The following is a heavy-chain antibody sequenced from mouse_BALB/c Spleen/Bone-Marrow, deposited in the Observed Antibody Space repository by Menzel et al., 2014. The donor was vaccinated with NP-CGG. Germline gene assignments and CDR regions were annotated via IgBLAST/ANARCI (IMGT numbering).Heavy chain of an antibody. CDR1: GFNIKDTY. CDR3: ARWGKLGRGYFDV. V-gene: IGHV14-3*02. J-gene: IGHJ1*01. CDR2: IDPANGNT. D-gene: IGHD4-1*01. Sequence: EVQLQQSGAELVKPGASVKLSCTASGFNIKDTYMHWVKQRPEQGLEWIGRIDPANGNTKYDPKFQGKATITADTSSNTAYLQLSSLTSEGTAVYYCARWGKLGRGYFDVWGAGTTVTVSS.